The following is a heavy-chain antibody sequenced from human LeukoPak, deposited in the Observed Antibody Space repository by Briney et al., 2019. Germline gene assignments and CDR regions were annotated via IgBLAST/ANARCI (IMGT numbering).Heavy chain of an antibody. CDR1: GFTISSHG. V-gene: IGHV3-30*18. CDR2: ISYHGSAK. Sequence: GGSLRLSCVVSGFTISSHGMHWVRQAPGKGLEWVAMISYHGSAKYYGDSVQGRFTISRDISKNMLYLQMNSLRAEDTAIYYCTKKRLNRLGFYYGIDVWGQGTTVTVSS. J-gene: IGHJ6*02. D-gene: IGHD4-17*01. CDR3: TKKRLNRLGFYYGIDV.